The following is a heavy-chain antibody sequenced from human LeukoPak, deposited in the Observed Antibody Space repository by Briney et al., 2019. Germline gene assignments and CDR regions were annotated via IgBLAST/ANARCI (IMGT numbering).Heavy chain of an antibody. CDR1: GFTFRSYG. J-gene: IGHJ4*02. D-gene: IGHD1-26*01. CDR3: ARDGGRGVLDY. Sequence: GGSLRLSCAASGFTFRSYGMHWVRQAPGKGLEWVTFIRYDGSDKYYVDSVKGRFTISRDNSKNMLYLQMNSLRPEDTALYYCARDGGRGVLDYWGQGTLVIVSS. V-gene: IGHV3-30*02. CDR2: IRYDGSDK.